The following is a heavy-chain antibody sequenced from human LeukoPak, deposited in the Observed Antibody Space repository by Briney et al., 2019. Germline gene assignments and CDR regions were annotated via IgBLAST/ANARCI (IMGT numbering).Heavy chain of an antibody. CDR2: ISAYNGNT. J-gene: IGHJ4*02. Sequence: GASVKVSCKVSGYTFTSYGMRWVRQAPGQGLEWMGWISAYNGNTNYAQKLQGRVTMTTDTSTGTAYMELRSLRSDDTAVYYCARERAYSSLFFDYWGRGTLVTVSS. D-gene: IGHD6-6*01. CDR3: ARERAYSSLFFDY. V-gene: IGHV1-18*01. CDR1: GYTFTSYG.